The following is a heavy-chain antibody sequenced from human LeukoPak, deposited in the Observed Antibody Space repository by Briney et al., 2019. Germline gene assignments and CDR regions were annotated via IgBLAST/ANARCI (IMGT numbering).Heavy chain of an antibody. Sequence: SVKVSCKASGGTFSSYAISWVRQAPGQGLEWMGGIIPIFGTANYAQKFQGRVTITTDESTSTAYMELSSLRSEDTAVYYCARGYCSSTSCYSPMGWGQGTLVTVSS. D-gene: IGHD2-2*01. V-gene: IGHV1-69*05. J-gene: IGHJ4*02. CDR3: ARGYCSSTSCYSPMG. CDR2: IIPIFGTA. CDR1: GGTFSSYA.